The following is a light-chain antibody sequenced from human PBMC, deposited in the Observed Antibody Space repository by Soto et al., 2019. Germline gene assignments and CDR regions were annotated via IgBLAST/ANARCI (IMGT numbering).Light chain of an antibody. CDR3: SSFAPSDTRV. J-gene: IGLJ2*01. V-gene: IGLV2-14*01. CDR2: EVR. CDR1: SSDVGGYNY. Sequence: QSALTQPASVSGSPGQSITLSCTGTSSDVGGYNYVSWYQQYPGKAPKLIIYEVRNRPSGVSSRFSGSRSDNTASLTISGLRPEDEADCYCSSFAPSDTRVFGGGTRLTVL.